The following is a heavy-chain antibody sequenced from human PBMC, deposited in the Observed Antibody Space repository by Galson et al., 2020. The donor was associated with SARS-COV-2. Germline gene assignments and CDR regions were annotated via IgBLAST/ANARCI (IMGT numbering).Heavy chain of an antibody. CDR1: GFSLSTDGVG. D-gene: IGHD3-10*01. J-gene: IGHJ5*02. CDR3: AHTRSEYDLGSYHLAHFDP. V-gene: IGHV2-5*02. Sequence: MKSGPTLVKPTQTLTLTCSFSGFSLSTDGVGVGWIRQPPGKALEWLAVIYWDDDERYSPSLKSRLTVTKDTSKNQVVLTLTNMDLVDTATYYCAHTRSEYDLGSYHLAHFDPWGQGALVTVSS. CDR2: IYWDDDE.